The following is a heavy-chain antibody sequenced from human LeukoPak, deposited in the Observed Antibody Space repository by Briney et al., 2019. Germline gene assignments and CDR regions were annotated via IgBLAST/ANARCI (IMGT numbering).Heavy chain of an antibody. V-gene: IGHV3-7*03. CDR2: IKQDGSEK. D-gene: IGHD1-26*01. CDR1: GFTFSSYW. Sequence: PGGSLRLSCAASGFTFSSYWMSWVRQAPGKGLEWVANIKQDGSEKYYVDSVKGRFTISRDNAKNSLYLQMNSLRAEDTAVYYCARVGATGDDAFDIWGQGTMVTVSS. J-gene: IGHJ3*02. CDR3: ARVGATGDDAFDI.